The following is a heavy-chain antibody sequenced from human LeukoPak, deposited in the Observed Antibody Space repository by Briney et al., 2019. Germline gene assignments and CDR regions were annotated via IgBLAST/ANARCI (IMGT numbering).Heavy chain of an antibody. V-gene: IGHV4-4*02. CDR3: ASVPDYDILTGYSPYYFDY. Sequence: SETLSLTCAVSGGSISSSNWWSWVRQPPGKGLEWIGEIYRSGSTNYNPSLKSRVTIPVDKSKNQFSLKLSSVTAADTAVYYCASVPDYDILTGYSPYYFDYWGQGALVTVSS. CDR2: IYRSGST. CDR1: GGSISSSNW. D-gene: IGHD3-9*01. J-gene: IGHJ4*02.